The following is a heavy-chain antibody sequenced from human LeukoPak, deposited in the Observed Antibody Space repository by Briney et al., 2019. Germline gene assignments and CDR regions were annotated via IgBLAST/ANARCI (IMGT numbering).Heavy chain of an antibody. V-gene: IGHV4-34*01. CDR3: ARGVRIAVAAPHLNY. J-gene: IGHJ4*02. D-gene: IGHD6-19*01. CDR1: GGSFSGYH. Sequence: SETLSLTCAVYGGSFSGYHWNWIRQPPGKGLEWIGEIDHSESTNYNPSLKSRVTISVDTSKNQFSLNLSSVTAADTAVYFCARGVRIAVAAPHLNYWGQGTLVTVSS. CDR2: IDHSEST.